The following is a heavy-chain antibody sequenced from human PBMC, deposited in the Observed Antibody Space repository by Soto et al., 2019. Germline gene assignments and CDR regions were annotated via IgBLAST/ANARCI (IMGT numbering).Heavy chain of an antibody. Sequence: HPGGSLRLSCAASGFTFSSYEMNWVRQAPGKGLEWVSYISSSGSTIYYADSVKGRFTISRDNAKNSLYLQMNSLRAEDTAVYYCASKRGCVGTSCPLYQYYYYGMDVWGQGTTVTVSS. J-gene: IGHJ6*02. CDR2: ISSSGSTI. CDR3: ASKRGCVGTSCPLYQYYYYGMDV. V-gene: IGHV3-48*03. CDR1: GFTFSSYE. D-gene: IGHD2-2*01.